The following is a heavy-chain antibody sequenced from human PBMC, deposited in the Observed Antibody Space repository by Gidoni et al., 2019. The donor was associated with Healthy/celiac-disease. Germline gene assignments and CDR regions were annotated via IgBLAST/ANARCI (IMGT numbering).Heavy chain of an antibody. CDR2: ISYDGSNK. V-gene: IGHV3-30-3*01. J-gene: IGHJ3*01. D-gene: IGHD1-26*01. Sequence: QVQLVESGGGVVQPGRSLRLSCSASGFTFSSHAMHWVRQGPGKGLEGVAVISYDGSNKYYADSVKGRFTISRDNSKNTLYLQMNSLRAEDTAVYYCARDQARLGVGATPPCDWGQGTMVTVSS. CDR1: GFTFSSHA. CDR3: ARDQARLGVGATPPCD.